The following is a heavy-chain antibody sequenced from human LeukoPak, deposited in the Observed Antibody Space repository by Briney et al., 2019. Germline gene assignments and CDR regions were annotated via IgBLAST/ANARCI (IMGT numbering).Heavy chain of an antibody. CDR2: ISVSGGST. V-gene: IGHV3-23*01. D-gene: IGHD2-2*02. J-gene: IGHJ4*02. Sequence: PGGSLRLSCAASGFTFSNYVVSWVRQAPGKGLEWVSAISVSGGSTYYAESVKGRFTISRDNSKNTLNLQMNSLRADDTAVYYCAKDRRYCSSTSCYNSGEIDYWGQGIPVTVSS. CDR1: GFTFSNYV. CDR3: AKDRRYCSSTSCYNSGEIDY.